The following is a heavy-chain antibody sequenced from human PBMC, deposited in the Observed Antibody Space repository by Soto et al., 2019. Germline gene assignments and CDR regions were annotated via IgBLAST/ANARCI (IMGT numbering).Heavy chain of an antibody. J-gene: IGHJ4*02. Sequence: QVTLKESGPVLVKPTETLTLTCTVSGFSLSNARMGVSWIRQPPGKALEWLAHIFSNDEKSYSTSLKSRLTTSKDTXXSXVXHTMTNMDPVDTATYYCARIDTYYDFWSGYKDYFDYWGQGTLVTVSS. CDR3: ARIDTYYDFWSGYKDYFDY. CDR1: GFSLSNARMG. CDR2: IFSNDEK. D-gene: IGHD3-3*01. V-gene: IGHV2-26*01.